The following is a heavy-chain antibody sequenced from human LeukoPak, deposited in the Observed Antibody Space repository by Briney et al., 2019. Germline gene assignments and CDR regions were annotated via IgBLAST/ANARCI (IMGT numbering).Heavy chain of an antibody. CDR1: GFIFSSYW. J-gene: IGHJ4*02. V-gene: IGHV3-74*01. CDR2: INSDGSIT. CDR3: TRGDSAFDY. Sequence: GGSLRLSCSASGFIFSSYWMHWVRQAPGKGLVWVSRINSDGSITNYADSVKGRFTISRDNAKNTLYLQMNSLRADDTAVYYCTRGDSAFDYWGQGTLATVSS. D-gene: IGHD5-18*01.